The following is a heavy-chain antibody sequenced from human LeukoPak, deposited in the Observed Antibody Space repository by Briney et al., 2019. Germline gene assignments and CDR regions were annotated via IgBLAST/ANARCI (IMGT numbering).Heavy chain of an antibody. J-gene: IGHJ2*01. V-gene: IGHV3-7*01. D-gene: IGHD2-8*02. CDR2: IKPDGTER. CDR1: GFVFNTYW. Sequence: GGSLRLSCAASGFVFNTYWVAWVRQAPGMGLEWVANIKPDGTERFYVDSVKGRFTISRDNAKNSLYLQMNSLGAEDTAVYYCARVRTEWYIDLWGRGTLVTVSA. CDR3: ARVRTEWYIDL.